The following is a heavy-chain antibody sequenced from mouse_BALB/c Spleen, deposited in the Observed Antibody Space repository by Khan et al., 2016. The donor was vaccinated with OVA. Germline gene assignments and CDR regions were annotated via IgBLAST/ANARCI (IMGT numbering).Heavy chain of an antibody. CDR2: INYSGNT. J-gene: IGHJ3*01. Sequence: EVQLQESGPGLVKPSQSLSLTCTVTGYSITSEYAWNWIRQFPGNQLEWMGYINYSGNTKFNPSLKSRTSITRDTSKNQFFLQLNPVTTEDTATYYCARKDYYDYDPFPYWGQGTLVTVSA. D-gene: IGHD2-4*01. V-gene: IGHV3-2*02. CDR3: ARKDYYDYDPFPY. CDR1: GYSITSEYA.